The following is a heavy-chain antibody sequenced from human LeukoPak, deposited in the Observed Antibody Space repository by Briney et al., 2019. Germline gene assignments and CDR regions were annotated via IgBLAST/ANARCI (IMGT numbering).Heavy chain of an antibody. CDR3: AREWNYVIDS. V-gene: IGHV4-59*01. CDR1: GGSISSYY. D-gene: IGHD1-7*01. Sequence: ASETLSLTCTVSGGSISSYYWSWIRQPHGKGLEWIGYIYYSGSTTYNPSLKSRVTISVDTSKNQFSVKLSSVTAADTAVYYCAREWNYVIDSWGQGTLVTVSS. J-gene: IGHJ5*01. CDR2: IYYSGST.